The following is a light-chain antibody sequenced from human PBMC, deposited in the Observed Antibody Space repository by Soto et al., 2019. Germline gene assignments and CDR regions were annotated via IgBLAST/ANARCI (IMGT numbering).Light chain of an antibody. J-gene: IGKJ4*01. CDR2: DAY. Sequence: EIVMTHDPATLAVSPREGVALSPRASQGVGSTLAWYRQQPGQAPRLLIYDAYIRATGVPARFSGSGSGTEFTLTISSLQSEDFAVYYCQHYKTWPLAFGGGTKVDIK. V-gene: IGKV3-15*01. CDR3: QHYKTWPLA. CDR1: QGVGST.